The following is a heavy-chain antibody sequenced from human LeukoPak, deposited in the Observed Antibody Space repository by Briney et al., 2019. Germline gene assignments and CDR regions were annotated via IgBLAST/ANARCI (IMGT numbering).Heavy chain of an antibody. CDR3: ARDHPPYGDYPFWYFDY. D-gene: IGHD4-17*01. V-gene: IGHV3-30*04. CDR2: ISYDGSNK. J-gene: IGHJ4*02. Sequence: GGSLRLSCAASGFTFSSYAMHWVRQAPGKGLEWVAVISYDGSNKYYADSVKGRFTISRDNSKNTLYLQMNSLSAEDTAVYYCARDHPPYGDYPFWYFDYWGQGTLVTVSS. CDR1: GFTFSSYA.